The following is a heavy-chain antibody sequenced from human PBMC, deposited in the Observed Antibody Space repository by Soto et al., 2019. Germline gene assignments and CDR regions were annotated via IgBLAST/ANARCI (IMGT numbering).Heavy chain of an antibody. V-gene: IGHV3-23*01. CDR2: ISGTGVSS. CDR3: AKPRLVAGLIKYVDFAS. CDR1: GFTFSSYA. Sequence: LRLSCEVSGFTFSSYAMSWVRQSPGKGLEWVAVISGTGVSSQYADSVKGRFTISRDNSKNTLTLQMNSLRAEDTAVYYCAKPRLVAGLIKYVDFASWGQGTLVTVSS. J-gene: IGHJ4*02. D-gene: IGHD6-19*01.